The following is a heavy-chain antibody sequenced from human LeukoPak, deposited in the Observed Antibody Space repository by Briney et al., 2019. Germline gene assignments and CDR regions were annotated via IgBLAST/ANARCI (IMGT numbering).Heavy chain of an antibody. CDR2: ISGSGGST. CDR1: GFTFSSYA. Sequence: GGSLRLSCAASGFTFSSYAMSWVRQAPGEGLEWVSAISGSGGSTYYADSVKGRFTISRDNSKSTLYLEMNTLNAEDTAIYYCAKGYYGSGSYYNPYFDSWGQGTLVTVSP. CDR3: AKGYYGSGSYYNPYFDS. V-gene: IGHV3-23*01. D-gene: IGHD3-10*01. J-gene: IGHJ4*02.